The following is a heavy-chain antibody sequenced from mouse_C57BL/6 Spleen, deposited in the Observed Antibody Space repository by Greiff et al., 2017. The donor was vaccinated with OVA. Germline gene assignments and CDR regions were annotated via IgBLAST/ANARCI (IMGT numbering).Heavy chain of an antibody. CDR3: ARGLRRYFDV. Sequence: VQLQQPGAELVKPGASVKMSCKASGYTFTSYWITWVKQRPGQGLEWIGDIYPGSGSTNYNEKFKSKATLTVDTSSSTAYMQLSGLTSEDSAGYYCARGLRRYFDVWGTGTTVTVSS. J-gene: IGHJ1*03. CDR1: GYTFTSYW. CDR2: IYPGSGST. D-gene: IGHD2-4*01. V-gene: IGHV1-55*01.